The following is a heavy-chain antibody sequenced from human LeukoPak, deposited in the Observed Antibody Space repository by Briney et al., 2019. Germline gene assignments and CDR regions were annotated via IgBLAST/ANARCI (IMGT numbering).Heavy chain of an antibody. CDR3: SRDVLVTGFDY. D-gene: IGHD2-21*02. Sequence: SETLSLSCTVSGDSICPYFWSWIRQPAGKGLEWIVRIYSGGSTTYHPSLKSRVTMSVDTSKNQFSLNLTSVTAADTAVYFCSRDVLVTGFDYGGQGALVTVSS. CDR2: IYSGGST. J-gene: IGHJ4*02. V-gene: IGHV4-4*07. CDR1: GDSICPYF.